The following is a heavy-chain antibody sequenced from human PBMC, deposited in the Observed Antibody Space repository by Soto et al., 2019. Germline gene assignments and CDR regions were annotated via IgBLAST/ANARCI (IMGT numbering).Heavy chain of an antibody. CDR3: ARDPGAASFDF. J-gene: IGHJ4*02. V-gene: IGHV1-18*01. Sequence: ASVKVSCKASGYTFTNYGISWVRQAPGEGLEWVGWINTSNDNKLYAQKLQGRLTLTTDTSTSTAYMDLTTLRSDDTAVYFCARDPGAASFDFRAQGTLVTVSS. CDR1: GYTFTNYG. CDR2: INTSNDNK. D-gene: IGHD2-15*01.